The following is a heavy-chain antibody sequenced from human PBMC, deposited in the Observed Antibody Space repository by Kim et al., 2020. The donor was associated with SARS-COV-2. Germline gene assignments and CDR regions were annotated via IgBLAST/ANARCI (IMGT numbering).Heavy chain of an antibody. CDR3: AKRKYDSAGGGYDV. CDR1: GVSITDYY. CDR2: ISYSGSI. V-gene: IGHV4-59*08. J-gene: IGHJ3*01. D-gene: IGHD3-22*01. Sequence: SETLSLTCSVSGVSITDYYWNWIRQPPGKGLEWIGYISYSGSINDNPSLRSRVTISRDTSKNQFSLRLSSLTAADTAVYYCAKRKYDSAGGGYDVWGRG.